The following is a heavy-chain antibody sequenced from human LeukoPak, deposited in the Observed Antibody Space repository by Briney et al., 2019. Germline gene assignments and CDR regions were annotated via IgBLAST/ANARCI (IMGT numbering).Heavy chain of an antibody. V-gene: IGHV3-23*01. J-gene: IGHJ4*02. CDR3: ARVFPGQSVHYFDY. D-gene: IGHD2-21*01. Sequence: GGSLRLSCAASGFTFSSYAMSWVRQAPGKGLEWVSAISGSGGSAYYADSVKGRFTISRDNSKNTLYLQMNSLRAEDTAVYYCARVFPGQSVHYFDYWGQGTLVTVSS. CDR1: GFTFSSYA. CDR2: ISGSGGSA.